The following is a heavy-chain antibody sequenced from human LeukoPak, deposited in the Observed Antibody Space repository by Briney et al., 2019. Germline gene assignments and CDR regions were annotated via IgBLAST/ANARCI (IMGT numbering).Heavy chain of an antibody. D-gene: IGHD3-10*01. CDR1: GFTVSSNY. CDR3: ARGGAYGSGNHYRGGAFDI. V-gene: IGHV3-53*01. Sequence: GGSLRLSCAVSGFTVSSNYMTWVRQAPGKGLEWVSVIYRGGSTYYADSVKGRFTISRDNSKNMVYLQMNSLRVEDTAVYYCARGGAYGSGNHYRGGAFDIWGQGTMVTVSS. CDR2: IYRGGST. J-gene: IGHJ3*02.